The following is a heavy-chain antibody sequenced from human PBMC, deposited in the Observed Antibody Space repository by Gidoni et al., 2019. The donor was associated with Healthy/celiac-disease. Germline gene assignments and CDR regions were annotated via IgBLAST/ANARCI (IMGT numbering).Heavy chain of an antibody. D-gene: IGHD3-10*01. J-gene: IGHJ4*02. CDR2: ISYDGSNK. CDR3: AKEGVYSRDGYRGFDY. CDR1: GFTFSSYG. V-gene: IGHV3-30*18. Sequence: QVQLVESGGGVVQPGRSLRLSCAASGFTFSSYGMHWVRQAPGKGLEWVAVISYDGSNKYYADSVKGRFTISRDNSKNTLYLQMNSLRAEDTAVYYCAKEGVYSRDGYRGFDYWGQGTLVTVSS.